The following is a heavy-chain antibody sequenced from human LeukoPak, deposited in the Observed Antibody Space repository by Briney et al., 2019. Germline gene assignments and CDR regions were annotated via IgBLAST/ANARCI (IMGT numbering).Heavy chain of an antibody. CDR2: TRNKANSYTT. CDR3: TRPAYSSGWYVGGWFDP. D-gene: IGHD6-19*01. CDR1: GFTFSDHY. Sequence: GGSLRLSCAASGFTFSDHYMDWVRQAPGKGLEWVGRTRNKANSYTTEYAASVKGRFTISRDDSKNSLYLQMNSLKTEDTAVYYCTRPAYSSGWYVGGWFDPWGQGTLVTVSS. J-gene: IGHJ5*02. V-gene: IGHV3-72*01.